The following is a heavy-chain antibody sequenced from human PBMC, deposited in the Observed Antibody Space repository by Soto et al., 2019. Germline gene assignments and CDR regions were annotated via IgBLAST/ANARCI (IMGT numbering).Heavy chain of an antibody. Sequence: PSETLSLPCTVSGSSIKNYYWTWIRQPPGKGLECIGYIYDTGSTSYNPTLKSRVTMSIDTSKSQFSLNLNSVTAADTAVYYCARENIIMDAFDFWGQGTMVTVSS. V-gene: IGHV4-59*01. CDR3: ARENIIMDAFDF. J-gene: IGHJ3*01. D-gene: IGHD2-8*01. CDR1: GSSIKNYY. CDR2: IYDTGST.